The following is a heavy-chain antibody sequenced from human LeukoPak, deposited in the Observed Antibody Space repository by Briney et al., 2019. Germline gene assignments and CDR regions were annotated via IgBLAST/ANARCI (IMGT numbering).Heavy chain of an antibody. CDR1: GYTFTGYY. D-gene: IGHD6-13*01. CDR2: IIPIFGTA. CDR3: ARGGHGSSWYNPNDY. J-gene: IGHJ4*02. V-gene: IGHV1-69*13. Sequence: GASVKVSCKASGYTFTGYYMHWVRQAPGQGLEWMGGIIPIFGTANYAQKFQGRVTITADESTSTAYMELSSLRSEDTAVYYCARGGHGSSWYNPNDYWGQGTLVTVSS.